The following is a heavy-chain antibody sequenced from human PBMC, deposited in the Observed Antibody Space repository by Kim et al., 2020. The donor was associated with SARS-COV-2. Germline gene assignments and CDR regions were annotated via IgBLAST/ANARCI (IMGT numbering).Heavy chain of an antibody. CDR3: ARGYDSSGYYPDYFDY. CDR1: GWSFSGYY. V-gene: IGHV4-34*01. J-gene: IGHJ4*02. D-gene: IGHD3-22*01. Sequence: SETLSLTCAVYGWSFSGYYWSWIRQPPGKGLEWIGEINHSGSTNYNPSLKSRVTISVDTSKNQFSLKLSSVTAADTAVYYCARGYDSSGYYPDYFDYWGQGTLVTVSS. CDR2: INHSGST.